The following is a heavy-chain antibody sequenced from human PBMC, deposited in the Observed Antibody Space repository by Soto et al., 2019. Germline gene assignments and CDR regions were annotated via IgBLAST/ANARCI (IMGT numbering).Heavy chain of an antibody. J-gene: IGHJ4*02. CDR2: ISGSGDST. CDR1: GFTFSSYA. V-gene: IGHV3-23*01. Sequence: GGSLRLSCAASGFTFSSYAMSWVRQAPGKGLEWVSAISGSGDSTYYADSVKGRFTISRDNSKNMLYLQMNSLRAEDTALYYCAKAQWFDFWSRSTTFDHWGQGALVTVSS. CDR3: AKAQWFDFWSRSTTFDH. D-gene: IGHD3-3*01.